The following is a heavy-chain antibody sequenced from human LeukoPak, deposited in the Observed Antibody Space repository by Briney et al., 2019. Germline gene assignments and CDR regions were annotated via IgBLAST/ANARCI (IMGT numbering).Heavy chain of an antibody. D-gene: IGHD3-10*01. CDR3: AKCYDYYGSGSYGDY. J-gene: IGHJ4*02. CDR2: ISGSGGST. Sequence: GGSLRLSCAASGFTFSSYAMSWVRQAPGKGLEWVSAISGSGGSTYYADSVKGRFTIPRDNSKNTLYLQMNSLRAEDTAVYYCAKCYDYYGSGSYGDYWGQGTLVTVSS. V-gene: IGHV3-23*01. CDR1: GFTFSSYA.